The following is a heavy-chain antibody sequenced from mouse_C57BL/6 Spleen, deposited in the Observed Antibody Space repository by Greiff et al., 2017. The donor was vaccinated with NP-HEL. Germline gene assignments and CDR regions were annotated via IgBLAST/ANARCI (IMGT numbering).Heavy chain of an antibody. J-gene: IGHJ3*01. CDR2: IYPGDGDT. D-gene: IGHD1-2*01. CDR3: ARRPPTAGFAY. CDR1: GYAFSSSW. V-gene: IGHV1-82*01. Sequence: QVQLKESGPELVKPGASVKISCKASGYAFSSSWMNWVKQRPGKGLEWIGRIYPGDGDTNYNGKFKGKATLTADKSSSTAYMQLSSLTSEDSAVYFCARRPPTAGFAYWGQGTLVTVSA.